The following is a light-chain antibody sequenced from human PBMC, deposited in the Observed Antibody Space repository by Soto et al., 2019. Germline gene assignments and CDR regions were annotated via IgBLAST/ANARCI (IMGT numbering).Light chain of an antibody. Sequence: DIQMTQSPSSLSASVGDRVTITCRASQSISSYLNWYQQRPGKAPKLLIYAASSLQSGVPSRFSGSGSGKNFTLTISSLQPEDFTISYCQQSNTPPVPFGQGPKLELK. CDR2: AAS. CDR3: QQSNTPPVP. J-gene: IGKJ2*01. CDR1: QSISSY. V-gene: IGKV1-39*01.